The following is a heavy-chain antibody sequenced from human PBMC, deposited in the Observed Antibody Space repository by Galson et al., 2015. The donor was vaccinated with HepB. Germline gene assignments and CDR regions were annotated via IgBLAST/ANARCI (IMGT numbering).Heavy chain of an antibody. CDR3: ARVGSSGGGIDH. Sequence: SLRLSCAASGFSSNTYNTNWVRQAPGKGLEWVSPYAESLKGRFTITRDNAKNSLYLQMNSLRAEDTGVYYCARVGSSGGGIDHWGQGSLVTVSS. V-gene: IGHV3-21*01. CDR1: GFSSNTYN. D-gene: IGHD6-19*01. J-gene: IGHJ4*02.